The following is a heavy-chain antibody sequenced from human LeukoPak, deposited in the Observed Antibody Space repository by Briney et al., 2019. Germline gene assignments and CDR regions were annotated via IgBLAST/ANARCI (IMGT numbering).Heavy chain of an antibody. CDR3: AGGVLYYFDY. Sequence: ASVKVSCKASGYTFTSYYMHWVRQAPGQGLEWMGIINPSGGSTSYAQKFQGRVTMTTDTSTSTAYMELRSLRSDDTAVYYCAGGVLYYFDYWGQGTLVTVSS. D-gene: IGHD6-6*01. J-gene: IGHJ4*02. CDR2: INPSGGST. V-gene: IGHV1-46*01. CDR1: GYTFTSYY.